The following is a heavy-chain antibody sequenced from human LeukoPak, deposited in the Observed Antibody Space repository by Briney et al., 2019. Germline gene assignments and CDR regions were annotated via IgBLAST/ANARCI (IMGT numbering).Heavy chain of an antibody. V-gene: IGHV6-1*01. CDR1: GDSVSSNSGT. J-gene: IGHJ6*02. Sequence: SQTLSLTCAISGDSVSSNSGTWNWIRQSPSRGLEWLGRTYYGSKWYSDYAVSVKSRITINPDTSKNLFSLQLNSATPEDTAVYYCARGKSKRLDVWGQGTTVTVSS. D-gene: IGHD5/OR15-5a*01. CDR2: TYYGSKWYS. CDR3: ARGKSKRLDV.